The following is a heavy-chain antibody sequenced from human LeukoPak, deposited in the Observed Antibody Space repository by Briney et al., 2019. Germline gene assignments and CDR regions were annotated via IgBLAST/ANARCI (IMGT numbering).Heavy chain of an antibody. Sequence: SETLSLTCTVSGGSISSYYWSWIRQPPGKGLEWIGYIYYSGSTNKNPSLKSRVTISVDTSKNQFSLKLSSVTAADTAVYYCARDPSHRYGSGSYYYYYMDVWGKGTTVTVSS. CDR1: GGSISSYY. V-gene: IGHV4-59*12. D-gene: IGHD3-10*01. CDR2: IYYSGST. CDR3: ARDPSHRYGSGSYYYYYMDV. J-gene: IGHJ6*03.